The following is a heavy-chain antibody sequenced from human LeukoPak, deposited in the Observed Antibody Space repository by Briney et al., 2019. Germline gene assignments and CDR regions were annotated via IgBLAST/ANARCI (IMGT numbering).Heavy chain of an antibody. V-gene: IGHV4-59*01. J-gene: IGHJ5*02. Sequence: PSETLSLTCTVSGGSISSYYWSWIRQPPGKGLEWIGYIYYSGSTNYNPSLKSRVTISVDTSKNQFSLKLSSVTAADTAAYYCARVVGSEGWFDPWGQGTLVTVSS. CDR3: ARVVGSEGWFDP. CDR2: IYYSGST. CDR1: GGSISSYY. D-gene: IGHD2-15*01.